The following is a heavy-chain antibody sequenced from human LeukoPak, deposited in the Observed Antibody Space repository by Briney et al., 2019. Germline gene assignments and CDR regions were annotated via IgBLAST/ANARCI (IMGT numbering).Heavy chain of an antibody. CDR3: AKGARYFDY. Sequence: SDTLSLTRTVSGRSISSYYWSWLRQPPGKGLEWIGYIYYGGSTNYNPSLKSRVTISVDTSKNQFSLKLSSVTAADTAMYYCAKGARYFDYWGQGTLVTVSS. J-gene: IGHJ4*02. CDR2: IYYGGST. CDR1: GRSISSYY. V-gene: IGHV4-59*07.